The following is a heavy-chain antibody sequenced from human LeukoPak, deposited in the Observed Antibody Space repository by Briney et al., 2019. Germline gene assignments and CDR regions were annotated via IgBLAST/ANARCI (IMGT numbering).Heavy chain of an antibody. CDR1: GFTFSSYS. D-gene: IGHD1-26*01. V-gene: IGHV3-21*01. Sequence: GGSLRLSCAASGFTFSSYSMNWVRQAPGKGLEWVSSISSSSSYIYYADSVKGRFNIPSDNDKNSLSLQMNSLIDEDTAVYYCAREWGRPTDYWGQGTLVTVSS. CDR3: AREWGRPTDY. J-gene: IGHJ4*02. CDR2: ISSSSSYI.